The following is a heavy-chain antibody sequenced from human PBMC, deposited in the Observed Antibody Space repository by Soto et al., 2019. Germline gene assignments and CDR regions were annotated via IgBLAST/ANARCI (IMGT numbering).Heavy chain of an antibody. D-gene: IGHD3-10*01. J-gene: IGHJ4*02. CDR3: ARRYGSGSFDY. V-gene: IGHV4-59*08. CDR1: GASISSYY. CDR2: IYYSGST. Sequence: SETLSLTCTVSGASISSYYWSWIRQPPGKGLEWIGYIYYSGSTNYNPSLKSRVTISGDTSKNQFSLKLSSVTAADTAVYYCARRYGSGSFDYWGQGTLVTVS.